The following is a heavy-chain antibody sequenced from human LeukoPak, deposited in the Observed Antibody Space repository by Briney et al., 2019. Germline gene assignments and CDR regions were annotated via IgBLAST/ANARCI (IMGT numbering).Heavy chain of an antibody. D-gene: IGHD3-10*01. Sequence: PGKSLRLSCVASGFTFSGYGMHWVRQAPGKGLQWVGFISDNGNNEHYADSVKGRFTISRDNSKNTLYLQMNNLRSEDTAMYYCTKVRIAMVGGVIAGGYYMDVWGKGTTVTVSS. CDR1: GFTFSGYG. CDR3: TKVRIAMVGGVIAGGYYMDV. CDR2: ISDNGNNE. J-gene: IGHJ6*03. V-gene: IGHV3-30*18.